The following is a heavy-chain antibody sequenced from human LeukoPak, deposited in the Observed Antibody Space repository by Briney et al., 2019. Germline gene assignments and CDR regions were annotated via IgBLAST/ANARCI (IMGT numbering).Heavy chain of an antibody. Sequence: GGSLRLSCAASGFTFSSYWMSWVRQAPGKGLEWVANIKQDGSEKDYVDSVKGRFTISRDNAKNSLYLQMNSLRAEDTAVCYCARALGWLPENYWGQGTLVTVSS. CDR3: ARALGWLPENY. D-gene: IGHD5-24*01. CDR2: IKQDGSEK. CDR1: GFTFSSYW. V-gene: IGHV3-7*01. J-gene: IGHJ4*02.